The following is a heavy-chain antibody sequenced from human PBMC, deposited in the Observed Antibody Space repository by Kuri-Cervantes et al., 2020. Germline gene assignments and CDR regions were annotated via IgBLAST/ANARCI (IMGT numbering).Heavy chain of an antibody. Sequence: GGSLRLSCAVSGFTFSNYEMNWVRQAPGKGLEWVSYISSSGSSIYYADSVKGRFTISRDKAKNSLDLQMNSLRAEDTALYYCASVGRSTRPGFWGQGTLVTVSS. CDR1: GFTFSNYE. D-gene: IGHD6-6*01. V-gene: IGHV3-48*03. CDR3: ASVGRSTRPGF. CDR2: ISSSGSSI. J-gene: IGHJ4*02.